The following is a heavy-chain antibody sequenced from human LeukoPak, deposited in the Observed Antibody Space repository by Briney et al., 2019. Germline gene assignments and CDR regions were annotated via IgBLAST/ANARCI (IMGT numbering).Heavy chain of an antibody. Sequence: GESRKISCKGSGYIFTSYLTGWVRQMPVKGLEWMGIIYPGDSDTRYSPSFQGQVTISADKSISTAYLQWSSLKASDTAMYYCARLGGQFAFDIWGQGTMVTVSS. CDR3: ARLGGQFAFDI. CDR2: IYPGDSDT. V-gene: IGHV5-51*01. D-gene: IGHD3-16*01. CDR1: GYIFTSYL. J-gene: IGHJ3*02.